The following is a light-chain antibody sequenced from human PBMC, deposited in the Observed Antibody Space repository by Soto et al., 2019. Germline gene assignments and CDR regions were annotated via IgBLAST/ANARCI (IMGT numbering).Light chain of an antibody. J-gene: IGKJ1*01. CDR1: QTISSNF. V-gene: IGKV3-20*01. Sequence: EIVLTQPPGTLSLSPGEGATLACRASQTISSNFLAWYQQKPGQPPRLLIYGVSIRATGIPDRFSGSGSGTDFTLTISRLEPEDFAVYYCQQCGSSPWTFGQGTPVEIK. CDR3: QQCGSSPWT. CDR2: GVS.